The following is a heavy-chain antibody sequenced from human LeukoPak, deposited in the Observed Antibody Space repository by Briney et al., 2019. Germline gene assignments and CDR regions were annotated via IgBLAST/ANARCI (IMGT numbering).Heavy chain of an antibody. CDR3: AIEQRLARGFDAFDI. J-gene: IGHJ3*02. CDR1: GLTFSAYG. CDR2: VWHDGSHK. D-gene: IGHD6-25*01. Sequence: GGSLRLSCVASGLTFSAYGFHWVRQAPGKGLEWVAIVWHDGSHKYYAESVKGRFTISRDSSRNTMYLQMNSLTAEDTAVYYCAIEQRLARGFDAFDIWGRGTMVTVSS. V-gene: IGHV3-33*01.